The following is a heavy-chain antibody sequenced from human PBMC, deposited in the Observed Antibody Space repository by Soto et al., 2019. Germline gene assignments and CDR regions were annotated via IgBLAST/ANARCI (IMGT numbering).Heavy chain of an antibody. V-gene: IGHV4-59*08. Sequence: QVQLQESGPGLVKPSETLSLTCTVSGGSISSYYWSWIRQPPGTGLEWIGYIYYSGSTNYNSTLKIRVTISVDTSKNQSSITLSSVTASDTAVYYGARHHDSWGQGTLVTVSS. J-gene: IGHJ4*02. CDR3: ARHHDS. CDR1: GGSISSYY. CDR2: IYYSGST.